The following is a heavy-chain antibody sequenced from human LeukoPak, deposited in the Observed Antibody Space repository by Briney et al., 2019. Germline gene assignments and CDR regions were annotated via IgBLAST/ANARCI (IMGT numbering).Heavy chain of an antibody. V-gene: IGHV1-46*01. D-gene: IGHD3-22*01. J-gene: IGHJ3*02. CDR3: AKEPYDSNGYPQSDAFDI. CDR1: GYTFTSYS. CDR2: IIPSGGST. Sequence: PSVKVSCKASGYTFTSYSISWVRQAPGQALEWRGIIIPSGGSTSYAQKFQGRVTLARDMSTSTVYKELSSLRSENTAVYYCAKEPYDSNGYPQSDAFDIWGKGTMVTVSS.